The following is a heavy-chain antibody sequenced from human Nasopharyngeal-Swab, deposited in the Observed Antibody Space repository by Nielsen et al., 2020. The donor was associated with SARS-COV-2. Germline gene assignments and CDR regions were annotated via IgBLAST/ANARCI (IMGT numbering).Heavy chain of an antibody. V-gene: IGHV3-48*03. CDR2: ISSSGYTI. D-gene: IGHD3-3*01. Sequence: GGPLRLSRAASGLILSSYEMNWVRQAPGKGLEWVSYISSSGYTIYYADSVKGRFTISRDNAKNSLYLQMNSLRAEDTAVYYCARSTWSAYLYYFDYWGQGTLVTVSS. CDR3: ARSTWSAYLYYFDY. J-gene: IGHJ4*02. CDR1: GLILSSYE.